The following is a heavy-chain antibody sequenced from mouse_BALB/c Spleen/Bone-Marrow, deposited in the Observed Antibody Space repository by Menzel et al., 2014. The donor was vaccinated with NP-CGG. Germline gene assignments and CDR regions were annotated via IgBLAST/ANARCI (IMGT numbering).Heavy chain of an antibody. Sequence: VQLQQSGAELAKPGASVKMSCKASGYTFTRYWMHWVKQRPGQGLEWIGYINPSTGYTEYNQKFKDKATLTADKSSSTAYMQLSSLTSEDSAVYYCVCGNYYLAYGGQGTLVTVSA. V-gene: IGHV1-7*01. J-gene: IGHJ3*01. CDR3: VCGNYYLAY. D-gene: IGHD2-1*01. CDR1: GYTFTRYW. CDR2: INPSTGYT.